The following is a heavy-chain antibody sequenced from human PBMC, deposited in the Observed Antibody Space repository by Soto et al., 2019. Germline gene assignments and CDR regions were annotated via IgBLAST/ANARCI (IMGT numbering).Heavy chain of an antibody. Sequence: EVQLVESGGGLVQPGGSLRLSCAASGVTVSNNLMSWVRQAPGKGLECVSIIYSGGGTHYADSVRGRFTISRDNSKNTVYLQMNSLKADDTAVYYCARNVPVTTLGYWGQGTLFTVSS. J-gene: IGHJ4*02. CDR1: GVTVSNNL. CDR3: ARNVPVTTLGY. CDR2: IYSGGGT. V-gene: IGHV3-66*01. D-gene: IGHD4-17*01.